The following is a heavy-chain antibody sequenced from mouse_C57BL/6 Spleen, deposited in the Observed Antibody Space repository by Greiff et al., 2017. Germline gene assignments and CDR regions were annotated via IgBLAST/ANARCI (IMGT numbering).Heavy chain of an antibody. Sequence: QVQLQQPGAEFVKPGASVKMSCKASGYTFTSYWITWVKQRPGQGLEWIGDIYPGSGSTNYNEKFKSKATLTVDTSSSTAYMQLSSLPSEDSAVYYCARGDYDYPNAYWGQGTLVTVSA. CDR1: GYTFTSYW. J-gene: IGHJ3*01. D-gene: IGHD2-4*01. V-gene: IGHV1-55*01. CDR3: ARGDYDYPNAY. CDR2: IYPGSGST.